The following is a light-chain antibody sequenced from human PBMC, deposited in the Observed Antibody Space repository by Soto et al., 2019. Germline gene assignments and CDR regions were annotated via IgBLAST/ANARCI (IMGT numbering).Light chain of an antibody. CDR2: DVS. CDR3: QHYDSYSLT. V-gene: IGKV1-5*01. CDR1: QSINNL. Sequence: DVQMTQSPSTLSASVGDRVTITCRASQSINNLLAWYQQKPGKAPKFLIYDVSTFESGVPSRFSGSGSGTEFTLTISSLQPEDFATYYCQHYDSYSLTFGGGTKVDIK. J-gene: IGKJ4*01.